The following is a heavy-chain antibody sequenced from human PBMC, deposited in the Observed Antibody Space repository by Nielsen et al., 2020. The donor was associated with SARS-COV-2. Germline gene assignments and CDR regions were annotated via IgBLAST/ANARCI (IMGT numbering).Heavy chain of an antibody. CDR3: ARLLTNTGNYFRFDR. J-gene: IGHJ5*02. CDR2: IYHSGNT. V-gene: IGHV4-4*02. Sequence: SETLSLTCAVSGDSISSSNWWSWVRQPPGKGLEWIGEIYHSGNTNYNPSLKSRVTISVDKSKNQFSLRLISVTAADTAVYYCARLLTNTGNYFRFDRWGQGTLVTVSS. CDR1: GDSISSSNW. D-gene: IGHD1-26*01.